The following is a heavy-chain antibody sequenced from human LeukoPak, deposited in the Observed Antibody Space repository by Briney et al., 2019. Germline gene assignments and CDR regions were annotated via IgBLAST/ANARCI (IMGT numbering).Heavy chain of an antibody. CDR1: GFTFSNAW. Sequence: GGSLRLSCAASGFTFSNAWMSWVRQAPGKGLEWVGRIKSKTDGGTTDYAAPVKGRFTVSRDDSKSTLYLQMNSLKAEDTAMYYCTTDRIVAVGPQFDYWGQGTLVTVSS. V-gene: IGHV3-15*01. J-gene: IGHJ4*02. D-gene: IGHD6-13*01. CDR3: TTDRIVAVGPQFDY. CDR2: IKSKTDGGTT.